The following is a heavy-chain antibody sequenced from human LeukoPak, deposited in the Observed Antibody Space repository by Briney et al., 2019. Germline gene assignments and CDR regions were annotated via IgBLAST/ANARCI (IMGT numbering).Heavy chain of an antibody. CDR2: IYYSGST. V-gene: IGHV4-59*01. CDR3: ARGEDSDWFDP. CDR1: GGSISSYY. Sequence: PSETLSLTCTVSGGSISSYYWSWIRQPPGKGLEWIGYIYYSGSTNYNPSLKSRVTISVDTSKNQFSLKLSSVTAADTAVYYCARGEDSDWFDPWGQGTLVTVSS. J-gene: IGHJ5*02.